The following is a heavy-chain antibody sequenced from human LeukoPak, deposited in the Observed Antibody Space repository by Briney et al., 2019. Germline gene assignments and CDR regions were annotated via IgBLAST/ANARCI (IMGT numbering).Heavy chain of an antibody. CDR1: GFTVSSNY. V-gene: IGHV3-53*01. CDR3: ARHGVVRDCSSTSCPPTY. Sequence: GGSLRLSCAASGFTVSSNYMSWVRQAPGKGLEWVSVIYSGSSTYYADSVKGRFTISRDNSKNTLYLQMNSLRAEDTAVYYCARHGVVRDCSSTSCPPTYWGQGTLVTVSS. D-gene: IGHD2-2*01. CDR2: IYSGSST. J-gene: IGHJ4*02.